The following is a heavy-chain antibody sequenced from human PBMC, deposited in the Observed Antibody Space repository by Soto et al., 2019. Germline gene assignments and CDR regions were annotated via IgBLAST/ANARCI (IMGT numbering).Heavy chain of an antibody. V-gene: IGHV4-39*01. CDR3: AGIMVATYYFDY. CDR1: GGSISSSSYY. CDR2: IYYSGST. J-gene: IGHJ4*02. D-gene: IGHD5-12*01. Sequence: SETLSLTCTVSGGSISSSSYYWGWIRQPPGKGLEWIGIIYYSGSTYYNPSLKSRVTISLDTSKNQFSLKLSSVTAADTAVYYCAGIMVATYYFDYWGQGTLVTVSS.